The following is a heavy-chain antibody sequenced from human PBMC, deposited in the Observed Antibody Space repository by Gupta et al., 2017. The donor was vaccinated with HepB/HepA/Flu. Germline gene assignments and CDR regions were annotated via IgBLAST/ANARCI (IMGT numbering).Heavy chain of an antibody. CDR3: SYNMNF. D-gene: IGHD1-1*01. J-gene: IGHJ4*02. CDR2: INHSGNI. CDR1: GGSVGGYY. V-gene: IGHV4-34*01. Sequence: QVQLQQWGAGLLKPSETLSLTCAVYGGSVGGYYWSWIRQHPGKGLEWIGEINHSGNINYNPSLKSRLAISMSTSKNQFSLKLNSVTAADTAVYFCSYNMNFWGQGTLVTVSS.